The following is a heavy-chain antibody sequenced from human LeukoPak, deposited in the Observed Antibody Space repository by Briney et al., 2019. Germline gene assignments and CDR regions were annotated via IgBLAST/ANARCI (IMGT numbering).Heavy chain of an antibody. J-gene: IGHJ4*02. D-gene: IGHD5-12*01. V-gene: IGHV3-23*01. CDR3: AKDREGLSSGYDLEYFDY. CDR1: GFTFSSYA. Sequence: GGSLSLPHAASGFTFSSYARNWVRQAPGKGLEWVSAISGGGGTTYYADSVKGRFTISRDNSKNTLFLQMNSLRAEDTAVYYCAKDREGLSSGYDLEYFDYWGKRVLVTVSS. CDR2: ISGGGGTT.